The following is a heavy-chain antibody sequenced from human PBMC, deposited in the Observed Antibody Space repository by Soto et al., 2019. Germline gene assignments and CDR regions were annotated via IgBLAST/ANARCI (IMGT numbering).Heavy chain of an antibody. J-gene: IGHJ4*02. CDR1: GFSFSSNW. CDR3: ARDVYDYAFGQFES. D-gene: IGHD5-12*01. Sequence: EVQLVESGGGLVQPGGSLRLSCAASGFSFSSNWMHWVRQAPGKGLVWVSRINSDGSRVAYADPVKGRFTISRDNAKHTLFLQMNSLRAEDTAVYYCARDVYDYAFGQFESWGQGTLVTVSS. V-gene: IGHV3-74*01. CDR2: INSDGSRV.